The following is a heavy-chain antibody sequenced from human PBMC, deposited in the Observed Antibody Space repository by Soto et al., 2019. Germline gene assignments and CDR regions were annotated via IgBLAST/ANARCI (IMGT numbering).Heavy chain of an antibody. V-gene: IGHV1-3*01. CDR3: AREPNSISWSYYCCGMDV. J-gene: IGHJ6*02. Sequence: QVQLVQSGAEVKKPGASVKVSCKASGYTFTSYAMHWVRQAPGQRLEWMGWINADNGNTKYSQKFQGRVTITRDTSASTAYMELRSLRSEDTAVDYCAREPNSISWSYYCCGMDVWGQGTTVTVSS. CDR2: INADNGNT. D-gene: IGHD6-13*01. CDR1: GYTFTSYA.